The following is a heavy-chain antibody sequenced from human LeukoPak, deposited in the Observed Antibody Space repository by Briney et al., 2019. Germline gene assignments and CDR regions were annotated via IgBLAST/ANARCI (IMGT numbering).Heavy chain of an antibody. CDR3: AKDPAGGYYDSSGYPWYFDY. Sequence: GGSLRLSCAASGVTFSSYAMSWVRQAPGKGLEWVSGIRGSGDNTYYADSVKGRFTISRDNSKNTLYLQMNSLRAEDTAVYYCAKDPAGGYYDSSGYPWYFDYWGQGTLVTVSS. CDR1: GVTFSSYA. J-gene: IGHJ4*02. CDR2: IRGSGDNT. D-gene: IGHD3-22*01. V-gene: IGHV3-23*01.